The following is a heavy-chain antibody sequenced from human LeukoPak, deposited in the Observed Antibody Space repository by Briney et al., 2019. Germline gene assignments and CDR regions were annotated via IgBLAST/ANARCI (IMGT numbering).Heavy chain of an antibody. V-gene: IGHV6-1*01. Sequence: SQTLSLTCAISGDSVSSNSAAWNWIRQSPSRGLEWLGRTYYRSKWYYDYAVAVKSRISINPDTSKNQFSLQLSSVTPEDMAVYYCARDPVGGSTIFDYWGQGTLVTVSS. J-gene: IGHJ4*02. CDR3: ARDPVGGSTIFDY. CDR1: GDSVSSNSAA. CDR2: TYYRSKWYY. D-gene: IGHD1-26*01.